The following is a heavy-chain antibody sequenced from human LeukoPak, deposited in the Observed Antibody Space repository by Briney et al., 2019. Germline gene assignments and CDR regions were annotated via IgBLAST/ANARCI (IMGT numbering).Heavy chain of an antibody. D-gene: IGHD2-8*01. CDR2: IIPIFGTP. J-gene: IGHJ4*02. Sequence: SVKVSCKASGGIFSCYTISWVRQAPGQGLEWMGEIIPIFGTPNYAQKFQGRVTITADESTSTAYIEPSSLRSEDTSVYYCARPRAKMEAFDYWGQGTLVTVSS. CDR1: GGIFSCYT. V-gene: IGHV1-69*13. CDR3: ARPRAKMEAFDY.